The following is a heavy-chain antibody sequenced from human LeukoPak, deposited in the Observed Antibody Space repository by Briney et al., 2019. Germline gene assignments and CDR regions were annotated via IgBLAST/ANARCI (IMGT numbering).Heavy chain of an antibody. V-gene: IGHV3-48*03. CDR2: ISSSDSTI. D-gene: IGHD4-17*01. CDR1: GFTFSSYA. J-gene: IGHJ4*02. CDR3: ARDNDYGDPDY. Sequence: GGSLRLSCAASGFTFSSYAMSWVRQAPGKGLEWVSYISSSDSTISYADSVRGRFTISRDNAENSLYLQMNSLRAEDTAVYYCARDNDYGDPDYWGQGTLVTVSS.